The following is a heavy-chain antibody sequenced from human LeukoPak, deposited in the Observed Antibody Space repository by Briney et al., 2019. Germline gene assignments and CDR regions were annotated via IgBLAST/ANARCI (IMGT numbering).Heavy chain of an antibody. CDR1: GFTFSSYG. V-gene: IGHV3-30*02. Sequence: GGSLSLSCAASGFTFSSYGMHWVRQARGKGLEWVAYIQYDGSNEQYADSVKGRFSISRDSSKNILYLQMNSLRAEDTAVYYCANQHTVTTPFDYWGQGTLVTVSS. D-gene: IGHD4-17*01. CDR3: ANQHTVTTPFDY. CDR2: IQYDGSNE. J-gene: IGHJ4*02.